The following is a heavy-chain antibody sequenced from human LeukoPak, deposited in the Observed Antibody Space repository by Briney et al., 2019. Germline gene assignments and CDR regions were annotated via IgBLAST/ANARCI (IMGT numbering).Heavy chain of an antibody. V-gene: IGHV5-51*01. CDR3: ARRGTGFGDT. CDR1: GYTFTNYW. D-gene: IGHD3-10*01. J-gene: IGHJ4*02. Sequence: PGESLKISCKAFGYTFTNYWIGWVRQMPGKGLDWMGIIYPGDSDIRYSPSFQGQVTISADNSISTPYLQWNSLRASDTAMYYCARRGTGFGDTWGQGTLVTVSS. CDR2: IYPGDSDI.